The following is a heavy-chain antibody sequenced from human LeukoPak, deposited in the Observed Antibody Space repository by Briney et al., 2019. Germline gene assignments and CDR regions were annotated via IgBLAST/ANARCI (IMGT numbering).Heavy chain of an antibody. J-gene: IGHJ4*02. CDR3: DAADY. Sequence: GGSLRLSCAAPGFTFSSYWMHWVRQAPGKGLVWVSRINSDGSSTGYADSEKGRFTISRDNAKNTLYLQINSLRAEDTAIYYCDAADYWGQGTLVTVSS. CDR1: GFTFSSYW. D-gene: IGHD6-13*01. V-gene: IGHV3-74*01. CDR2: INSDGSST.